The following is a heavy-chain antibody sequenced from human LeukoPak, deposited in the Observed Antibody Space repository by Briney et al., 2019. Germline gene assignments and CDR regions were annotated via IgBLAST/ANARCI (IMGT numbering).Heavy chain of an antibody. CDR3: ARGSRVVDYDFWSGYSN. D-gene: IGHD3-3*01. V-gene: IGHV1-8*01. CDR1: GYTFTSYD. CDR2: MNPNSGNT. J-gene: IGHJ4*02. Sequence: ASVKVSCKASGYTFTSYDINWVRQATGQRLEWMGWMNPNSGNTGYAQKFQGRVTMTRNTSISTAYMEPSSLSSEDTAVYYCARGSRVVDYDFWSGYSNWGQGTLVTVSS.